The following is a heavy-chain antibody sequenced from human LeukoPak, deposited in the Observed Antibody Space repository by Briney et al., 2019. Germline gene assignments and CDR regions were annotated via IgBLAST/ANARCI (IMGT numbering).Heavy chain of an antibody. CDR1: GCSISSSSYY. J-gene: IGHJ5*02. CDR3: ARDARLRLRLGELSFHPKDNNWFDP. CDR2: IYYSGST. V-gene: IGHV4-39*07. Sequence: PSETLSLTCTVSGCSISSSSYYWGWIRQPPGKGLEWIGSIYYSGSTYYNQSLKSRVTISVDTSKNQFSLKLSSVTAADTAVYYCARDARLRLRLGELSFHPKDNNWFDPWGQGTLVTVSS. D-gene: IGHD3-16*02.